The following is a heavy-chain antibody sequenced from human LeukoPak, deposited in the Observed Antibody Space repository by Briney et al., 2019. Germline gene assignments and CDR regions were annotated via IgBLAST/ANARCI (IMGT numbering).Heavy chain of an antibody. Sequence: GGSLRLSCEASGSTFTNNYITWVRQAPGEGLEWVSVIYSAGSTNYADSVKGRFTISRDNSKNTVYLQMKSLRVEDTAVYFCARGLDFGGRGTLVTVSS. D-gene: IGHD3/OR15-3a*01. CDR2: IYSAGST. CDR1: GSTFTNNY. V-gene: IGHV3-53*01. J-gene: IGHJ2*01. CDR3: ARGLDF.